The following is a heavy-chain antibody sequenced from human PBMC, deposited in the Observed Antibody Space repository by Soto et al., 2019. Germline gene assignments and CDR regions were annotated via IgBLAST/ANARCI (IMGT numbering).Heavy chain of an antibody. Sequence: QVQLQESGPGLVKPSETLSLTCTVSGGSISSYYWSWIRQPPGKGLEWIGYIYYSGSTNYNPSLKSRGTISVDTSKNQFSLQLSSVTAADTAVYYCARRDGSGSYSDAFDIWGPGTMVTVSS. CDR2: IYYSGST. V-gene: IGHV4-59*08. J-gene: IGHJ3*02. CDR3: ARRDGSGSYSDAFDI. D-gene: IGHD3-10*01. CDR1: GGSISSYY.